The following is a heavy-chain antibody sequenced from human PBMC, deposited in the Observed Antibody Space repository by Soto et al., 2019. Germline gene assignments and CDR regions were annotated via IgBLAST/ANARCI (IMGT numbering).Heavy chain of an antibody. CDR1: GFTFVSYA. Sequence: GGSLRLSCAASGFTFVSYAMSCVRHSPGKGLEWVSAISGSGGSTYYADSVKGRFTISRDNSKNTLYLQMNSLRAEDTAVYYCAKGQGARFYYYGMDVWGQGTTVTVSS. V-gene: IGHV3-23*01. J-gene: IGHJ6*02. CDR2: ISGSGGST. CDR3: AKGQGARFYYYGMDV.